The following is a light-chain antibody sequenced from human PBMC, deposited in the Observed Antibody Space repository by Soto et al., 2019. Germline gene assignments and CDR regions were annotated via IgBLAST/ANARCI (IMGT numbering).Light chain of an antibody. CDR1: QTVTRSY. CDR3: HQYDGTPIT. CDR2: GIS. Sequence: IVFTQSPATLSLSPGKRATLSCRASQTVTRSYLAWYQHKPGQAPRLLISGISRRAPGIPDRFSGDGSGTDFTLTISRLEPEDYAVYYCHQYDGTPITFGQGTRLEIK. V-gene: IGKV3-20*01. J-gene: IGKJ5*01.